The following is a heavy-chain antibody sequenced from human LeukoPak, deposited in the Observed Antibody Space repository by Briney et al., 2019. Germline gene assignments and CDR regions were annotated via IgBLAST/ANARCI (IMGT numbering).Heavy chain of an antibody. V-gene: IGHV1-18*01. CDR1: GYTFTSYG. Sequence: ASVKVSCKASGYTFTSYGISWVRQAPGQGLEWMGWISAYNGNTNYAQKLQGRVTMTTDTSTSTAYMELRSLRSDDTAVYYCARVGNCSSTSCYAFDIWGQGTMVTVSS. CDR3: ARVGNCSSTSCYAFDI. CDR2: ISAYNGNT. D-gene: IGHD2-2*01. J-gene: IGHJ3*02.